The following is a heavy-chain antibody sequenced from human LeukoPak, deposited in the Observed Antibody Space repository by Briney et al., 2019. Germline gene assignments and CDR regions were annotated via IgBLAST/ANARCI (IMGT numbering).Heavy chain of an antibody. Sequence: GGSLRLSCAASGFTVSSNYMSWVRQAPGKGLEWVSVIYSGGSTYYADSVKGRFTISRDNSKNTLYLQMNSLRAEDAAVYYCARATYDILTGYYVDYWGQGTLVTVSS. CDR1: GFTVSSNY. CDR3: ARATYDILTGYYVDY. CDR2: IYSGGST. J-gene: IGHJ4*02. D-gene: IGHD3-9*01. V-gene: IGHV3-53*01.